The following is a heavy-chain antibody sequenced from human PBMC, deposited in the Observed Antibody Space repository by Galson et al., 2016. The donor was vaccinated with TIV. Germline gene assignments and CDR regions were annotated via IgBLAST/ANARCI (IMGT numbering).Heavy chain of an antibody. Sequence: VKVSCKASGGSFSSYVITWVRQAPGQGLEWMGGIIPLFSTPNYAQKCQGRVTITADESTSTAYMELTSLRSDDTAVYYCARVYFIMSSASFDYWGQGTLVTVSS. CDR2: IIPLFSTP. CDR3: ARVYFIMSSASFDY. D-gene: IGHD2/OR15-2a*01. V-gene: IGHV1-69*01. J-gene: IGHJ4*02. CDR1: GGSFSSYV.